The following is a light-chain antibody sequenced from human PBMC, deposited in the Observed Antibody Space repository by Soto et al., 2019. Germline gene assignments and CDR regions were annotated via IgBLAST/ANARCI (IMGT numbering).Light chain of an antibody. V-gene: IGKV3-20*01. CDR3: QQYGSSPRT. CDR1: QTVSSIY. Sequence: EVVLTQSPGTQYLSPGERATLSCRVSQTVSSIYLAGYRQKPGQAPRLLMYVASSRATGIPDRFSGSGSGTDFTLTISRLDPEDFAVYYCQQYGSSPRTFGGGTKVDI. CDR2: VAS. J-gene: IGKJ4*01.